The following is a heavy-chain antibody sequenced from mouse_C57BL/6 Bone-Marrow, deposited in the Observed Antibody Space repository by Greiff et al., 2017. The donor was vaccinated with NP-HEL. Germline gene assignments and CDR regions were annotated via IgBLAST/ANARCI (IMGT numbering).Heavy chain of an antibody. CDR3: ARESYDYGWYFDV. Sequence: VQLQQSGPVLVRPGASVKMSCKASGYTFTDYYMHWVKQSPGKSLEWIGVINPYNGGTSYNQKFKGKATLTGDKSSSTAYMELISLTSEDSAVYYCARESYDYGWYFDVWGTGTTVTVSS. D-gene: IGHD1-1*01. V-gene: IGHV1-19*01. CDR2: INPYNGGT. CDR1: GYTFTDYY. J-gene: IGHJ1*03.